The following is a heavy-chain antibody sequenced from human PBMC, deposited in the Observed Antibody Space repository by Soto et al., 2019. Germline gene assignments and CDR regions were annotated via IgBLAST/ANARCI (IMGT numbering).Heavy chain of an antibody. J-gene: IGHJ6*04. D-gene: IGHD3-10*01. CDR1: GFTLSGSS. CDR2: IDNAGTDS. Sequence: EVQLVESGGGLVQPGGSLRLSCAASGFTLSGSSMHWVRQAPGKGLVWVSGIDNAGTDSTYADSVKGRFTSSRDNAKNMLYLQMNSLRGEDTAVYYCARGWFGPDVWGKGTTVTVSS. CDR3: ARGWFGPDV. V-gene: IGHV3-74*01.